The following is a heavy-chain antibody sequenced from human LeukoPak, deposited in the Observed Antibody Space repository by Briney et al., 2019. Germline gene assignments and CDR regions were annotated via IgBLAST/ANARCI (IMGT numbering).Heavy chain of an antibody. CDR2: IYYSGST. J-gene: IGHJ5*02. D-gene: IGHD2-21*02. CDR3: ARDGRSGCGGDCYSAFDP. Sequence: SETLSLTCTVSGGSISSGDYYWSWIRQPPGKCLEWIGYIYYSGSTYYNPSLKSGVTISVDTSKNQFSLKLSSVTAADTAVYYCARDGRSGCGGDCYSAFDPWGQGTLVTVSS. CDR1: GGSISSGDYY. V-gene: IGHV4-30-4*01.